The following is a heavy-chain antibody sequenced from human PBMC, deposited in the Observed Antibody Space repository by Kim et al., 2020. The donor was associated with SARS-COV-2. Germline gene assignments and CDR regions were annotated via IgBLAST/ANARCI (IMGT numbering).Heavy chain of an antibody. J-gene: IGHJ4*02. CDR3: ARGATAVTFSGFC. D-gene: IGHD4-17*01. V-gene: IGHV3-33*01. CDR1: GFTFSSYV. CDR2: IWFDGSNK. Sequence: GGSLRLSCAASGFTFSSYVMHWVRQAPGKGLEWVAIIWFDGSNKYSADSVKGRFSFSRDNSKNTLYLQMNSLRAEDTAVYYCARGATAVTFSGFCWGQGTLVTVSA.